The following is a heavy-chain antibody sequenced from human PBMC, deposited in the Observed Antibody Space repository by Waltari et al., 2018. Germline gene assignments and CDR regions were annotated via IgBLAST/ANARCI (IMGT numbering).Heavy chain of an antibody. Sequence: QVQLVESGGGVVQPGRSLRLSCAASGFTFSSYAMHWVRQAPGKGLVWVAVISYDGRNNTYEDSVQGRFTISSVNSKNTLYLQMNSLRAEDTAVYYGARDGCSPTGVAEVGGVDYWGQGTLVTVSS. D-gene: IGHD3-16*01. V-gene: IGHV3-30*04. CDR2: ISYDGRNN. J-gene: IGHJ4*02. CDR1: GFTFSSYA. CDR3: ARDGCSPTGVAEVGGVDY.